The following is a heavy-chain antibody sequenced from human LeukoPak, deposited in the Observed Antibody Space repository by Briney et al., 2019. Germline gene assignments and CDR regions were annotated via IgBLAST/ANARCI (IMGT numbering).Heavy chain of an antibody. CDR1: GFIFSSYG. Sequence: GGSLRLSCAASGFIFSSYGMSWVRQAPGKGLEWVSAISGSGGSTYYADSVKGRFTISRDNSKNTLYLQMNSLRAEDTAVYYCARLSGVAGMVFVYWGQGTLVTVSS. V-gene: IGHV3-23*01. D-gene: IGHD6-19*01. CDR2: ISGSGGST. J-gene: IGHJ4*02. CDR3: ARLSGVAGMVFVY.